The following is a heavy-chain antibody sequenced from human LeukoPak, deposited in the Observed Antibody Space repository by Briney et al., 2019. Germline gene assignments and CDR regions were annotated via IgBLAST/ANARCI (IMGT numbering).Heavy chain of an antibody. Sequence: PSETLSLTCTVSGGSISSYYWSWIRQPPGKGLEWIGYIYYSGSTNYNPSPKSRVTISVDTSKNQFSLKLSSVTAADTAVYYCVYGDYGLFDYWGQGTLVTVSS. CDR1: GGSISSYY. J-gene: IGHJ4*02. V-gene: IGHV4-59*08. CDR3: VYGDYGLFDY. CDR2: IYYSGST. D-gene: IGHD4-17*01.